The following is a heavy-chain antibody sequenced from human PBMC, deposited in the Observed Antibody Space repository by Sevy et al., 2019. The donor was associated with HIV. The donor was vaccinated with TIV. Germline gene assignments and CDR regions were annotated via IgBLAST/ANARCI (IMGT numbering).Heavy chain of an antibody. CDR3: AREGCSKPHDY. D-gene: IGHD2-2*01. V-gene: IGHV3-23*01. J-gene: IGHJ4*02. Sequence: GGSLRLSCAASGFTFSNYAMSWVRQAPGKGLEWVSTFSFGCGKINYADSVKGWFTNSRDNSKNTLYLQMNSLRAEDTALYYCAREGCSKPHDYWGQGTLVTVSS. CDR2: FSFGCGKI. CDR1: GFTFSNYA.